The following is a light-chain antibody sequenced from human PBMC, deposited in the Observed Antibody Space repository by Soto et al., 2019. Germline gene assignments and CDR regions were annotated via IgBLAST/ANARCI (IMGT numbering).Light chain of an antibody. Sequence: DIQMTQSPSTLSASVGDRVTITCRASQSISSWLAWYQQKPGKAPKILFYKASSLESGVPSRFSGSGSGTEFTLTISSLQPDDFATYYCQQYNLYWTFGQGTKVEIK. CDR2: KAS. CDR3: QQYNLYWT. CDR1: QSISSW. V-gene: IGKV1-5*03. J-gene: IGKJ1*01.